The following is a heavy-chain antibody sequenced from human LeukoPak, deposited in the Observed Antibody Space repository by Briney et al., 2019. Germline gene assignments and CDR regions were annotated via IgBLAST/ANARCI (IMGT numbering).Heavy chain of an antibody. CDR2: IYSGGST. CDR1: GFTVSSNY. CDR3: ARDSRLGTTYYSDY. V-gene: IGHV3-66*01. Sequence: GGSLRLSCAASGFTVSSNYMSWVRQAPGKGLEWVSVIYSGGSTYYADSVKGRFTISRDNSKNTLYLQMNSLRAEDTAVYYCARDSRLGTTYYSDYWGQGTLVTVSS. D-gene: IGHD5-12*01. J-gene: IGHJ4*02.